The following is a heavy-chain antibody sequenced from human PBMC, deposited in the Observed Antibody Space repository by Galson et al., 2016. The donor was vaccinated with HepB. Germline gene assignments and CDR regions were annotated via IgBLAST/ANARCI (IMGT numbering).Heavy chain of an antibody. Sequence: SVKVSCKVSGYTLTELSIHWVRQAPGKGLEWMGASDLEDNETIYAQKFQGRVTMTEDTSTDTAYMELSSLRSDDTAVYYCATAHPWEAYYYSAMDVWGLGTTVIVSS. CDR1: GYTLTELS. CDR3: ATAHPWEAYYYSAMDV. J-gene: IGHJ6*02. V-gene: IGHV1-24*01. D-gene: IGHD1-26*01. CDR2: SDLEDNET.